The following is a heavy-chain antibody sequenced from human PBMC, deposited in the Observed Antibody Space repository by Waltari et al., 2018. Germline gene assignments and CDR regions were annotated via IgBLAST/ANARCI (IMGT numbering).Heavy chain of an antibody. Sequence: PPGKGLEWMGNIYYSGSTYYNPSLKSRVTTYIDTSKNQFSLKLSSVTAADTAVYFCARLDSRSGSYYFDYWGQGTLVTVSS. V-gene: IGHV4-39*01. CDR2: IYYSGST. D-gene: IGHD1-26*01. J-gene: IGHJ4*02. CDR3: ARLDSRSGSYYFDY.